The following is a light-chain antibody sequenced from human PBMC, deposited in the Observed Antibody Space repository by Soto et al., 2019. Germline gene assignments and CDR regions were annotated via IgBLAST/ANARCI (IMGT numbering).Light chain of an antibody. CDR2: DVS. Sequence: QSVLTQPASVSGSPGQSITISCTGTSSDAGGYNYVSWYQQHPGKAPKLMIYDVSNRPSGVSNRFSGSKSGNTASLTISGLQAEDEADYYCSSYTSSSLHVFGTGTKLTVL. CDR1: SSDAGGYNY. CDR3: SSYTSSSLHV. V-gene: IGLV2-14*03. J-gene: IGLJ1*01.